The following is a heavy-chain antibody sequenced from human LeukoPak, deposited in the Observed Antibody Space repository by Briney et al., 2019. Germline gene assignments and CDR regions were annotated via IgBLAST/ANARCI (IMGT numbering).Heavy chain of an antibody. Sequence: GASVKVSCKVSGYTLTELSMHWVRQAPGKGLEWMGGFDPEDGETIYAQKFQGRVTMTEDTSTDTAYMELSSLRSEDTAVYYCARSHPEYYDYVWGSYRLDYWGQGTLVTVSS. CDR1: GYTLTELS. CDR2: FDPEDGET. J-gene: IGHJ4*02. V-gene: IGHV1-24*01. D-gene: IGHD3-16*02. CDR3: ARSHPEYYDYVWGSYRLDY.